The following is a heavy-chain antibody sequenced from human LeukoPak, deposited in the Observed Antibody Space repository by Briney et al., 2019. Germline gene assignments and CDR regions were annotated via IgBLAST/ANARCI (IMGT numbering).Heavy chain of an antibody. CDR1: GGTFSSYA. V-gene: IGHV1-69*13. D-gene: IGHD6-19*01. CDR3: ARAPKAVAGTCWFDP. CDR2: IIPIFGTA. J-gene: IGHJ5*02. Sequence: GASVKVSCKASGGTFSSYAISWVRLAPGQGLEWMGGIIPIFGTANYAQKFQGRVTITADESTSTAYMELSSLRSEDTAVYYCARAPKAVAGTCWFDPWGQGTLVTVSS.